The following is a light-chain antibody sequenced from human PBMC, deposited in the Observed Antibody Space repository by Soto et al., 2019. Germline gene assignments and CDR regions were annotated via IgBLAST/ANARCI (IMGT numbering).Light chain of an antibody. CDR1: QSVRSN. V-gene: IGKV3-15*01. CDR2: GAS. CDR3: QQYNNWPPLT. Sequence: EVVMTQSPATLSVSPGERVTLSCRASQSVRSNLAWYLQKPGQAPRLLIYGASTRATGIPARFSGGGSGTEFTLTISSLQSEDFAVYYCQQYNNWPPLTFGGGTKVEIK. J-gene: IGKJ4*01.